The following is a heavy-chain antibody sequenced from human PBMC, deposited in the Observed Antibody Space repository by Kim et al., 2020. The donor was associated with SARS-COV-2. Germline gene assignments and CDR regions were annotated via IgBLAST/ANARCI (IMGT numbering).Heavy chain of an antibody. CDR2: ISWDGGST. V-gene: IGHV3-43*01. CDR3: AKDRIGSYSIPFSGGIYV. Sequence: GGSLRLSCAASGFTFDDYTMHWVRQAPGKGLEWVSLISWDGGSTYYADSVKGRFTISRDNSKNSLYLQMNSLRTEDTALYYCAKDRIGSYSIPFSGGIYVWGQGPTVPLSS. CDR1: GFTFDDYT. J-gene: IGHJ6*01. D-gene: IGHD1-26*01.